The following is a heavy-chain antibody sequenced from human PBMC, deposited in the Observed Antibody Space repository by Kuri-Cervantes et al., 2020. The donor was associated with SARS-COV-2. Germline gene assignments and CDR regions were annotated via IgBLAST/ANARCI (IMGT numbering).Heavy chain of an antibody. CDR3: TRDRRLTMIVVAPDY. D-gene: IGHD3-22*01. V-gene: IGHV3-49*04. J-gene: IGHJ4*02. CDR1: GFTFSDYY. CDR2: IRSKAYGGTT. Sequence: GESLKISCAASGFTFSDYYMSWVRQAPGKGLEWVGFIRSKAYGGTTEYAASVKGRFTISRDDSKSIAYLQMNSLKTEDTAVYYCTRDRRLTMIVVAPDYWGQGTLVTVSS.